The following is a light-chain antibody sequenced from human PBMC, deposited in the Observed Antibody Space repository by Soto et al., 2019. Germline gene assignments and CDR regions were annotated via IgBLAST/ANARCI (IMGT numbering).Light chain of an antibody. CDR1: SGSVSTNYF. J-gene: IGLJ3*02. Sequence: QTVVTQEPSFSVSPGGTVTLTCGLSSGSVSTNYFPSWYQQTPGQSPRTLIYSTNTLSSGVPDRFSGSILGNKAALTSTGAQADDESDYYCVLYMGSGISVFGGGTQLTVL. CDR3: VLYMGSGISV. V-gene: IGLV8-61*01. CDR2: STN.